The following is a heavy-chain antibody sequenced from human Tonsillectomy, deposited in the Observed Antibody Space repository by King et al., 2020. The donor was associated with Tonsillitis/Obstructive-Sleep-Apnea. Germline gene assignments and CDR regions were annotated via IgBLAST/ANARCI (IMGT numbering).Heavy chain of an antibody. V-gene: IGHV4-59*01. Sequence: QLQESGPGLVKPSETLSLTCTVSGGSISSYYWSWIRQPPGEGLEWIGYIYYSGSTNYNPSLKSRVTISVDTSKNQFSLKLSSVTAADTAVYYCARDMVLEAGGDAFDIWGQGTMVTVSS. CDR3: ARDMVLEAGGDAFDI. D-gene: IGHD2-8*01. CDR2: IYYSGST. J-gene: IGHJ3*02. CDR1: GGSISSYY.